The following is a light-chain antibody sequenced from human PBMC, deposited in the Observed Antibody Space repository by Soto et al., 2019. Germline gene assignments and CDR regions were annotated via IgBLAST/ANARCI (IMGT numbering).Light chain of an antibody. Sequence: IVMAQFKDSLAVSLGERATMNCKCSRSVLYKSNNKNHLAWYQQKPGQPPQLIIYWASTRESGVPERFSGSGSGTDFTLTISILEAEDVARYRCEEYSDVPIPFGGVAKVDIK. CDR3: EEYSDVPIP. J-gene: IGKJ4*01. CDR2: WAS. V-gene: IGKV4-1*01. CDR1: RSVLYKSNNKNH.